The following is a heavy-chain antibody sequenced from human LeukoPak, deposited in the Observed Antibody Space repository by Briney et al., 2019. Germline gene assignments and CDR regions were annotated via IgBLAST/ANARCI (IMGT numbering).Heavy chain of an antibody. CDR2: IYPGDSDT. CDR1: GYGFTSYW. J-gene: IGHJ4*02. D-gene: IGHD3-10*01. V-gene: IGHV5-51*01. CDR3: ARQDNSGSYSLDY. Sequence: KHGESQKISCKGSGYGFTSYWIGWVRQMPGKGLEWMGIIYPGDSDTRYSPSFQGQVTISADKSISTAYLRWSSLKASDTAIYYCARQDNSGSYSLDYSGQRTLVTVSS.